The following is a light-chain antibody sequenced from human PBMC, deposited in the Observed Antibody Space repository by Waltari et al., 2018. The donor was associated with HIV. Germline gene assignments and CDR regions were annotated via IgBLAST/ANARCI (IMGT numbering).Light chain of an antibody. V-gene: IGLV7-46*01. CDR1: TGAVTSGHF. J-gene: IGLJ3*02. CDR3: LVSQKFAPIWV. Sequence: QTVVTQEPSLTVSPGGTVILTCGSTTGAVTSGHFVYWFQQKPGHAPKTLIYDTTTKHTWTPARFSGSLLGGKAALTLSGAQPEDEADYYCLVSQKFAPIWVFGGGTMLTVL. CDR2: DTT.